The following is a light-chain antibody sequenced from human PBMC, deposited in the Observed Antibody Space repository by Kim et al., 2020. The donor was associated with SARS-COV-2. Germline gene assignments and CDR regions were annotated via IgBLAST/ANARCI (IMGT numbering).Light chain of an antibody. V-gene: IGKV4-1*01. Sequence: DIVMTQSPDSLAVSLGEWATINCKSSQSVLYSSNNKSYLAWYQQKPGQPPKLLIYWASTRESGVPDRFSGSGSGTDFTLTISSLQAEDVAVYYCQQYYSTPKTFGQGTKVDIK. CDR3: QQYYSTPKT. CDR2: WAS. CDR1: QSVLYSSNNKSY. J-gene: IGKJ1*01.